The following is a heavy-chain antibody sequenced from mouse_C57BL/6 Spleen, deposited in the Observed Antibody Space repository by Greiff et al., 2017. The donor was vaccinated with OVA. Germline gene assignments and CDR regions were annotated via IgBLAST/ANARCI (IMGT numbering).Heavy chain of an antibody. J-gene: IGHJ1*03. CDR2: ISSGSSTI. D-gene: IGHD2-3*01. CDR1: GFTFSDYG. CDR3: ARRISDGYYDV. Sequence: DVMLVESGGGLVKPGGSLKLSCAASGFTFSDYGMHWVRQAPEKGLEWVAYISSGSSTIYYADTVKGRFTISRDKAKNTLFLQMTSLRSEDTAMYYCARRISDGYYDVWGTGTTVTVSS. V-gene: IGHV5-17*01.